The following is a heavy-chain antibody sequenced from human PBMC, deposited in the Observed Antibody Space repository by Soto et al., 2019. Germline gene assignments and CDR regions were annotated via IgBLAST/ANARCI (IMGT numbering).Heavy chain of an antibody. CDR3: AKDSYNDLWPGHYYHLDC. CDR1: RFSFNTFA. V-gene: IGHV3-23*01. CDR2: INAGGGNT. J-gene: IGHJ4*02. Sequence: PGGSLRLSCVASRFSFNTFAMSWVRQAPGKGLEWVSSINAGGGNTYYADSVKDRFTVSRDNSKNTLHLQMDTLRAEDTAIYYCAKDSYNDLWPGHYYHLDCWGQGTKVTVYS. D-gene: IGHD3-3*01.